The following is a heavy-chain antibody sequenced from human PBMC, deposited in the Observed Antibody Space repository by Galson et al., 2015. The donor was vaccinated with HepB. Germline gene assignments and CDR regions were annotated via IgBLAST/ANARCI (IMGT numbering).Heavy chain of an antibody. J-gene: IGHJ3*02. Sequence: SLRLSCAASGFTFSDYYMSWIRQAPGKGLEWVSYISSSSSYTNYADSVKGRFTISRDNAKNSLYLQMNSLRAEDTAVYYCAREDPRIVGATTGAFDIWGQGTMVTVSS. D-gene: IGHD1-26*01. CDR3: AREDPRIVGATTGAFDI. CDR1: GFTFSDYY. V-gene: IGHV3-11*06. CDR2: ISSSSSYT.